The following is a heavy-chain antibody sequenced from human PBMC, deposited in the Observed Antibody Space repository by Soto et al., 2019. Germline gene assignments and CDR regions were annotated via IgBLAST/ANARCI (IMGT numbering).Heavy chain of an antibody. CDR3: ARGDYFDRWFVY. V-gene: IGHV3-7*03. D-gene: IGHD3-9*01. CDR2: IKQDGSET. Sequence: EVQLVESGGGLVQPGGSLRLSCAASGFTFSSDWMSWVRQAPGRGLEWVATIKQDGSETYYVDSVRGRFTVSRDNAKKSLYLEMNSLRVEDTAVYYCARGDYFDRWFVYWGQGTLVTVAS. CDR1: GFTFSSDW. J-gene: IGHJ4*02.